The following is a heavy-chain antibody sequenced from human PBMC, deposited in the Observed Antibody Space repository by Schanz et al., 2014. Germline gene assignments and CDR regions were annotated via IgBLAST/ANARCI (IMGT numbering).Heavy chain of an antibody. CDR2: ISYSGST. D-gene: IGHD3-10*01. CDR3: ARANYRRKINFDY. Sequence: QVQPQESGPGLVKPSQTLSLTCTVSGGSVSSGGDYWSWIRQHPGKGLEWIGFISYSGSTYYNPSLKSRVTISVDTSKNQSSLNLSSATAADTAVYYCARANYRRKINFDYWGRGTLVTVSS. CDR1: GGSVSSGGDY. J-gene: IGHJ4*02. V-gene: IGHV4-31*03.